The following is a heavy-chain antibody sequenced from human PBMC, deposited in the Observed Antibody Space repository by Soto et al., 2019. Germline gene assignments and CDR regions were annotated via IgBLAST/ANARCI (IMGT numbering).Heavy chain of an antibody. Sequence: GASVKVSCKASGGPFRSYGISWVRQAPGQGLEWMGGIIPIFGTANYAQKFQGRVTITADESTSTAYMELSSLRSEDTAVYYCARTSSNYYGMDVWGQGTTVTVSS. CDR2: IIPIFGTA. CDR1: GGPFRSYG. D-gene: IGHD2-2*01. J-gene: IGHJ6*02. V-gene: IGHV1-69*01. CDR3: ARTSSNYYGMDV.